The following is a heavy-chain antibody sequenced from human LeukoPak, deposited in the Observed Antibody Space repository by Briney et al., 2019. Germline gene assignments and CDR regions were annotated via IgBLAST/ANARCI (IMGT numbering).Heavy chain of an antibody. D-gene: IGHD2/OR15-2a*01. V-gene: IGHV3-48*01. CDR2: ISSSRTTI. Sequence: PGGSLRLSCAASGFTFSGHSMNWVRLAPGKGLEWVSYISSSRTTIYYADSVKGRFTISRDNARNSLYLEMKSLRAEDTAVYYYARAALPSFHYFDYCGQGALVTVSS. CDR3: ARAALPSFHYFDY. J-gene: IGHJ4*02. CDR1: GFTFSGHS.